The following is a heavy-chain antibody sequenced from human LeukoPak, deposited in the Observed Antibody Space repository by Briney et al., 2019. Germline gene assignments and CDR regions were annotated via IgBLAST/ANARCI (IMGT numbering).Heavy chain of an antibody. J-gene: IGHJ5*02. D-gene: IGHD6-19*01. Sequence: SETLSLTCTVSGGSISSYYWSWIRQPPGKGLEWIGHIYYSGSTNYNPSLKSRVTISVDTSKNQFSLKLSSVTAADTAVYYCARSSGWYLSWFDPWGQGTLVTVSS. V-gene: IGHV4-59*01. CDR1: GGSISSYY. CDR3: ARSSGWYLSWFDP. CDR2: IYYSGST.